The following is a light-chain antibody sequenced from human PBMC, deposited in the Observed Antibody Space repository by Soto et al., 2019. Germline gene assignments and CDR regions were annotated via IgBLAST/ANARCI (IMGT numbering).Light chain of an antibody. J-gene: IGKJ5*01. CDR3: QQRSNWPPWIT. CDR2: DAS. CDR1: QSVSSY. Sequence: IVLTQYPATRSLSPGERATLSCRASQSVSSYLAWYQQKPGQAPRLLIYDASNRATGIPARFSGSGSGTDFTLTISSLEPEHFAVDYCQQRSNWPPWITFGQGTRLEIK. V-gene: IGKV3-11*01.